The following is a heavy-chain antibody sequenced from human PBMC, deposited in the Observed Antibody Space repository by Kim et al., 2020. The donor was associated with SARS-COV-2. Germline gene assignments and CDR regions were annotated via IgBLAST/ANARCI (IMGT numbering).Heavy chain of an antibody. CDR3: AKGQRRYTYGLFDY. D-gene: IGHD5-18*01. CDR2: IGGSGGGT. CDR1: GFTSSSYA. Sequence: GGSLRLSCAASGFTSSSYAMSWVRQAPGKGLEWVSTIGGSGGGTYYADSVRGRFTISRDNSKNTLYLKMNRLRAEDTAVYYCAKGQRRYTYGLFDYWGQGTLVTVSS. V-gene: IGHV3-23*01. J-gene: IGHJ4*02.